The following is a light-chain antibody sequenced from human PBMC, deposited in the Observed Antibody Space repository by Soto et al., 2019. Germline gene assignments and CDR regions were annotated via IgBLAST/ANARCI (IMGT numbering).Light chain of an antibody. V-gene: IGKV1-5*01. Sequence: DIQMTQYPSTLSVSVGDRVTITCRASQSISSWLAWYQHKPGKAPKLLIYDASNLDSGVPSRLSGSGSGTEFSLTISNMQPDDSATYYCQQYDNYWTFGQGTKVDIK. J-gene: IGKJ1*01. CDR3: QQYDNYWT. CDR1: QSISSW. CDR2: DAS.